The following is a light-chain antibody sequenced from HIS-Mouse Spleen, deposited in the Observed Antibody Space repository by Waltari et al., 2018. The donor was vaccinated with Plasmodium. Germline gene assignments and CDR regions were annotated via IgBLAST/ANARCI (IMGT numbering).Light chain of an antibody. Sequence: AIQMTQSPSSLSASVGHRVTLTCRASQGIRNDLGWYQQKPGKAPKPLISAASSLQSGVPSRFSGSGSGTDFTLTISSLQPEDFATYYCLQDYNYPYTFGQGTKLEIK. CDR2: AAS. CDR3: LQDYNYPYT. V-gene: IGKV1-6*01. J-gene: IGKJ2*01. CDR1: QGIRND.